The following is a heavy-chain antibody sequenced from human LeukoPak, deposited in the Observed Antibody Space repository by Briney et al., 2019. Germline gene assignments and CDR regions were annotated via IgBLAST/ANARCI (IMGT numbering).Heavy chain of an antibody. D-gene: IGHD3-10*01. J-gene: IGHJ4*02. CDR2: IYYSGST. Sequence: SQTLSLTCTVSGGSISSGDYYWRWLRQPPGKGLEWLGYIYYSGSTYYNPSLKSRVTISVDTSKNQFSLKLSSVTAADTAVYYCARGGSWFGELSHFDYWGQGTLVTVSS. CDR1: GGSISSGDYY. V-gene: IGHV4-30-4*08. CDR3: ARGGSWFGELSHFDY.